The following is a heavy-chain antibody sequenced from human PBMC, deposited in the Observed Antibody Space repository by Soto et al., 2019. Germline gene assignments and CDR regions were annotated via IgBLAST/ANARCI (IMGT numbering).Heavy chain of an antibody. CDR3: VRGLDSTGHFDY. CDR2: INHSGST. CDR1: GGSFSGYY. D-gene: IGHD2-2*01. J-gene: IGHJ4*02. Sequence: QVQLQQWGAGLLKPSETLSLTCAVYGGSFSGYYWSWIRQPPGKGLEWIGEINHSGSTNHNPSLKSRVTLSVDTSKNQVSLKLSSVTAADTAVYYCVRGLDSTGHFDYWGQGTLVTVSS. V-gene: IGHV4-34*01.